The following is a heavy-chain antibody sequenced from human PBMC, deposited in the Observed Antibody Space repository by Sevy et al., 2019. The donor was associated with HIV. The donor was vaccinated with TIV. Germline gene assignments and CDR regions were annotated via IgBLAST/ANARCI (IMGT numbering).Heavy chain of an antibody. Sequence: GGSLRLSCAASGFTFSDYYMSWIRQAPGKGLEWVSYISSSGSTIYYADSVKGRFTISRDNAKNSLYLQMNSLRAEDTAIYYCARGGTIGVYDILTGYYSSDAFDIWGQGTMVTVSS. D-gene: IGHD3-9*01. CDR2: ISSSGSTI. V-gene: IGHV3-11*01. CDR3: ARGGTIGVYDILTGYYSSDAFDI. CDR1: GFTFSDYY. J-gene: IGHJ3*02.